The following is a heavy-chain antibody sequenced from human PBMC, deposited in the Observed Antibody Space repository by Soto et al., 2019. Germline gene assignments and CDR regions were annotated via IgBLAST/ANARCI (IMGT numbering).Heavy chain of an antibody. Sequence: QVQLQESGPGLVKPSGTLSLTCAVSGGSISSSNWWSWVRQPPGKGLEWIGEIYHSGSTNYSPSLTSRVTISVDKSKNQFTLKLSSVTAADTAVYYCARDKRREYDGMDVWGQGTTVTVSS. D-gene: IGHD1-26*01. J-gene: IGHJ6*02. V-gene: IGHV4-4*02. CDR3: ARDKRREYDGMDV. CDR1: GGSISSSNW. CDR2: IYHSGST.